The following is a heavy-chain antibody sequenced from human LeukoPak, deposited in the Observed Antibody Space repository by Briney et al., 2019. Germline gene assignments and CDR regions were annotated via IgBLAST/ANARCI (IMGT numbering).Heavy chain of an antibody. CDR1: GFTFSDYY. CDR2: ISGSGENT. Sequence: GGSLRLSCAASGFTFSDYYMSWVRQAPGKGLEWVSVISGSGENTYYADSVKGRFTISRDNFKNTLYLQMNSLRAEDTAVYYCANGAAAGTPTIGDYWGQGTLVTVSS. V-gene: IGHV3-23*01. D-gene: IGHD6-13*01. J-gene: IGHJ4*02. CDR3: ANGAAAGTPTIGDY.